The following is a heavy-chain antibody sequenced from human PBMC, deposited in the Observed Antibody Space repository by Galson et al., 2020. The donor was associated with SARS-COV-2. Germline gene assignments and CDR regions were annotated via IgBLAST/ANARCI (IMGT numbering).Heavy chain of an antibody. CDR1: GFTFDDYA. CDR3: AKLRTDWSGSLDV. Sequence: GGSLRLSCAASGFTFDDYAMHWVRQAPGKGLEWVSGISWNSGSIGYADSVKGRFTISRDNAKNSLYLQMNSLRAEDTALYYCAKLRTDWSGSLDVWGKGTTVTVSS. J-gene: IGHJ6*04. D-gene: IGHD3-3*01. CDR2: ISWNSGSI. V-gene: IGHV3-9*01.